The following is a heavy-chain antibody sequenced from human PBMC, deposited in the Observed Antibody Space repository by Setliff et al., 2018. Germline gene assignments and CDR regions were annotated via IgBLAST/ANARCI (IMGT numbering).Heavy chain of an antibody. V-gene: IGHV3-48*04. J-gene: IGHJ6*02. CDR3: ARDGVSYGMDV. CDR2: ISGSGITI. Sequence: GGSLRLSCAASGFTFSSDAMTWVRQAPGKGLEWISKISGSGITIYYADSVRGRFTISRDNAKNSLYLQMNSLRAEDTAVYYCARDGVSYGMDVWGQGTTVTVSS. CDR1: GFTFSSDA.